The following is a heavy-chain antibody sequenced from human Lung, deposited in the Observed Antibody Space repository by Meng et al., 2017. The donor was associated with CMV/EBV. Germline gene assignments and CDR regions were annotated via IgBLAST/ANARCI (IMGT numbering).Heavy chain of an antibody. CDR3: AKGGGRVVVPAAISWDFDL. CDR1: GTTFSSYA. Sequence: GESLKISCAASGTTFSSYAISWVRQAPGQGLEWVSAISGSGGSTYYADSVKGRFTISGDNSKNTLYLQMNSRRDEDTAVYYCAKGGGRVVVPAAISWDFDLWGRGTLVTGSS. J-gene: IGHJ2*01. D-gene: IGHD2-2*02. CDR2: ISGSGGST. V-gene: IGHV3-23*01.